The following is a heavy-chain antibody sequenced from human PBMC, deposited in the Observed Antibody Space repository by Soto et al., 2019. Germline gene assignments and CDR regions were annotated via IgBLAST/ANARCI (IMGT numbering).Heavy chain of an antibody. CDR1: GASMSNYY. V-gene: IGHV4-4*07. CDR2: IFGSGET. CDR3: VREGDYSDNNGYPLFDY. J-gene: IGHJ4*02. Sequence: QVQLQESGPGLLKPSETLSLTCTVSGASMSNYYWSWIRQPAGKVLEWIGRIFGSGETYYNPSLKSRVILSVDLSKSQFSLELTSVTAADTAVYFCVREGDYSDNNGYPLFDYWGQGTLVTVSP. D-gene: IGHD3-22*01.